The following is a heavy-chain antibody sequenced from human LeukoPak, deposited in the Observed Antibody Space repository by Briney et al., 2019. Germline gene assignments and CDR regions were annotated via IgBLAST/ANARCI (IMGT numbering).Heavy chain of an antibody. CDR1: GYTFTSYY. J-gene: IGHJ3*02. V-gene: IGHV1-46*01. CDR2: INPSGGST. D-gene: IGHD6-19*01. CDR3: ARVRTYRSGWLDAFDI. Sequence: ASVEDSCKASGYTFTSYYMHWVREAPGQGLEWMGIINPSGGSTSYAQKFQGRVTMTRNTSISTAYMELSSLRAEDTAVYYCARVRTYRSGWLDAFDIWGQGTMVTVSS.